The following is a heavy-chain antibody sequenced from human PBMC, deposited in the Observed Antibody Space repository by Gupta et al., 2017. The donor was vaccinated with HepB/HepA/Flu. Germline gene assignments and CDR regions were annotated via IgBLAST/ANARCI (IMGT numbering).Heavy chain of an antibody. CDR3: ARVVFRRRNWRDNWFDS. CDR1: GGSISNATSY. Sequence: QGQLQESGPGLMKSSQTLSLTCGFSGGSISNATSYWSWVRQHPGKGLEWIGYMSYTGTAYYSPSRKRRVSISVDTTKNQFALKLSSVTAEEKAVYFGARVVFRRRNWRDNWFDSWGQGTLVTVSS. V-gene: IGHV4-31*11. CDR2: MSYTGTA. D-gene: IGHD2-15*01. J-gene: IGHJ5*01.